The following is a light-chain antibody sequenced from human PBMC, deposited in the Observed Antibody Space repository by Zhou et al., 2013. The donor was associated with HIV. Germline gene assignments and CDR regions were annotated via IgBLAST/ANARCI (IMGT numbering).Light chain of an antibody. J-gene: IGLJ2*01. V-gene: IGLV1-51*02. CDR3: GTWDSSLSGVV. CDR2: ENN. Sequence: QSVLTQPPSVSAAPGQKVTISCSGSSSNIGNNYVSWYQQLPGTAPKLLIYENNKRPSGIPDRFSGSKSGTSATLGITGLQTGDKADYYCGTWDSSLSGVVFGGGTKLTVL. CDR1: SSNIGNNY.